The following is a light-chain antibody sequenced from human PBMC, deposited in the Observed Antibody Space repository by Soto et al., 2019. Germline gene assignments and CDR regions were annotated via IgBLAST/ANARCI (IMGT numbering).Light chain of an antibody. Sequence: ESVLTQAPGTLSLSPGERATLSCRASQSDGSNIFAWYQQQPSPAPRLILSGPSTRASGTPARFSGSESGTEFALTISSLQSEAFAVYYCLQFKSWPPMYTFGQGTKVDIK. CDR2: GPS. V-gene: IGKV3-15*01. J-gene: IGKJ2*01. CDR3: LQFKSWPPMYT. CDR1: QSDGSN.